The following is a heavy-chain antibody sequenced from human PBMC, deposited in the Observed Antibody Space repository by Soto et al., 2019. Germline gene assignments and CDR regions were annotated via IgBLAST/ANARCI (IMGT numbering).Heavy chain of an antibody. CDR1: GFTFSSYA. CDR2: VSAIGSST. J-gene: IGHJ4*02. V-gene: IGHV3-23*01. D-gene: IGHD6-6*01. CDR3: AKDQPIATRSFDS. Sequence: PGGSLRLSCAASGFTFSSYAMNWVRQAPGKGLEWVSTVSAIGSSTYSADSVKGRFTTSRDNSKHTVYLQMNSLRADDTAVYYCAKDQPIATRSFDSCGQGTLVTVSS.